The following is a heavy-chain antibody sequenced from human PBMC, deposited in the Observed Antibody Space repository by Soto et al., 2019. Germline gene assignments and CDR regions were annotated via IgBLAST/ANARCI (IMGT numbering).Heavy chain of an antibody. CDR1: GFTFSSYA. CDR2: ISGSGGST. J-gene: IGHJ4*02. D-gene: IGHD5-18*01. CDR3: AKRGYSYGQAYFDY. Sequence: PVGSLRLSCAASGFTFSSYAVSWVRQAPGKGLEWVSAISGSGGSTYYADSVKGRFTISRDNSKNTLYLQMNSLRAEDTAVYYCAKRGYSYGQAYFDYWGQGTLVTVSS. V-gene: IGHV3-23*01.